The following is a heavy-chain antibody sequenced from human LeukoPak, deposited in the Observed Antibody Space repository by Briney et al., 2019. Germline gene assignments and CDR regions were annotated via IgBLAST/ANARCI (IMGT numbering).Heavy chain of an antibody. J-gene: IGHJ5*02. Sequence: SETLSLTCAVYGGSFSGYYWSWIRQPPGKGLGWIGEINHSGSTNYNPSLKSRVTISVDTSKNQFSLKLSSVTAADTAVYYCARDVFFRAHNWFDPWGQGTLVTVSS. CDR2: INHSGST. V-gene: IGHV4-34*01. CDR1: GGSFSGYY. D-gene: IGHD3-16*01. CDR3: ARDVFFRAHNWFDP.